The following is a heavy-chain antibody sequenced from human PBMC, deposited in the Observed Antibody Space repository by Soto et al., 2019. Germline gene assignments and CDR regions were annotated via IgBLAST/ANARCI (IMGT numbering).Heavy chain of an antibody. CDR2: INHSGST. D-gene: IGHD3-9*01. J-gene: IGHJ6*02. V-gene: IGHV4-34*01. CDR1: GGSFSGYY. Sequence: QVQLQQWGAGLLKPSETLSLTCAVYGGSFSGYYWSWIRQPPGKGLEWIGEINHSGSTNYNPSLKSQVTISVDTSKYQFSLKLSSVTAADTAVYYCARGRELRYFDWLPRSSYYGMDVWGQGTTVTVSS. CDR3: ARGRELRYFDWLPRSSYYGMDV.